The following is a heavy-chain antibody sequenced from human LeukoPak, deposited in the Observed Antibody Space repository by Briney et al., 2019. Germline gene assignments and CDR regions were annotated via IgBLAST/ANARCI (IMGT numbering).Heavy chain of an antibody. CDR2: IYYSGST. CDR3: ARGFGYYDSSGYLQAFDI. V-gene: IGHV4-59*01. Sequence: SETLSLTCTVSGGSISSYYWSWIRQPPGKGLEWIGYIYYSGSTNYNPPLKSRVTISVDTSKNQFSLKLSSVTAADTAVYYCARGFGYYDSSGYLQAFDIWGQGTMVTVSS. CDR1: GGSISSYY. J-gene: IGHJ3*02. D-gene: IGHD3-22*01.